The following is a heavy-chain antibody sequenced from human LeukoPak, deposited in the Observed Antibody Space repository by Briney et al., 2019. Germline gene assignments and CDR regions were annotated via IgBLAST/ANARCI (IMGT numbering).Heavy chain of an antibody. V-gene: IGHV4-59*01. J-gene: IGHJ3*02. CDR3: ARGLVAGDAFDI. CDR1: GGSISSYY. CDR2: IYYSGST. D-gene: IGHD5-12*01. Sequence: SETLSLTCTVSGGSISSYYWSWIRQPPGKGLEWIGYIYYSGSTNYNPSLKSRVTIPVDTSKNQFSLKLSSVTAADTAVYYCARGLVAGDAFDIWGQGTMVTVSS.